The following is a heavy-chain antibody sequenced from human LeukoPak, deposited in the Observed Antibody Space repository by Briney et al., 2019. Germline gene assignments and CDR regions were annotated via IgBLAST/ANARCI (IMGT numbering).Heavy chain of an antibody. CDR3: ATGYYDSSGYGHFVY. V-gene: IGHV1-24*01. CDR2: FDPEDGET. D-gene: IGHD3-22*01. J-gene: IGHJ4*02. CDR1: GYTLTELS. Sequence: GASVKVSCKVSGYTLTELSMHWVRQAPGKGPEWMGGFDPEDGETIYAQKFQGRVTMTEDTSTDTAYMELSSLRSEDTAVYYCATGYYDSSGYGHFVYWGQGTLVTVSS.